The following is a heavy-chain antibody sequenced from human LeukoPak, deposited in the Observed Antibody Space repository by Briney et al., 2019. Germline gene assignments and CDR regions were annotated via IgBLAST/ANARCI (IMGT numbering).Heavy chain of an antibody. D-gene: IGHD6-19*01. V-gene: IGHV3-74*01. CDR1: GFTFSGYW. CDR2: INSDGSST. J-gene: IGHJ6*03. CDR3: ARDGIAVAGDYYYYMDV. Sequence: GGSLRPSCAASGFTFSGYWMHWVRQAPGKGLVWVSRINSDGSSTSYADSVKGRFTISRDNAKNTLYLQMNSLRAEDTAVYYCARDGIAVAGDYYYYMDVWGKGTTVTVFS.